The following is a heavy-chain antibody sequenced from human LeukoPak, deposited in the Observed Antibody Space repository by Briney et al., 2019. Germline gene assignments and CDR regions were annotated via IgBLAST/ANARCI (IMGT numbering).Heavy chain of an antibody. J-gene: IGHJ4*02. CDR2: ISYDGSNK. CDR3: ARAPVYSSSSGYFDY. D-gene: IGHD6-6*01. CDR1: GFTFSSYG. Sequence: GGSLRLSCAASGFTFSSYGMHWVRQAPGKGLEWVAVISYDGSNKYYADSVKGRFTISRNNSKNTLYLQMNSLRAEDTAVYYCARAPVYSSSSGYFDYWGQGTLVTVSS. V-gene: IGHV3-30*03.